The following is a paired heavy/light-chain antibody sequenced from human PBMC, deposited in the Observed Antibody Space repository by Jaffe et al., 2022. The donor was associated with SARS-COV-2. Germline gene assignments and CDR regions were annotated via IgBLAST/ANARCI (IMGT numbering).Light chain of an antibody. CDR3: QQRNWPLT. V-gene: IGKV3-11*01. CDR2: DAF. CDR1: QSVGSH. J-gene: IGKJ4*01. Sequence: IVLTQSPATLSLSPGERATLSCRASQSVGSHLSWYQQKPGQAPRLLIYDAFNRATGIPARFSGSGSGTDFTLTISSLEPEDFAVYHCQQRNWPLTFGGGTKVEIK.
Heavy chain of an antibody. CDR1: GVTFSTFSRHD. V-gene: IGHV3-23*04. D-gene: IGHD2-21*02. Sequence: EVQLVESGGTLVQPGGSLRLSCAASGVTFSTFSRHDMTWVRQAPGKGLEWVTTFCGDGVTTYYADSVKGRFTIARDNSKNTVYLQMSSLRAEDAGVYFCATRPPGDVGIGTFDFWGQGTLVTVSS. J-gene: IGHJ4*02. CDR2: FCGDGVTT. CDR3: ATRPPGDVGIGTFDF.